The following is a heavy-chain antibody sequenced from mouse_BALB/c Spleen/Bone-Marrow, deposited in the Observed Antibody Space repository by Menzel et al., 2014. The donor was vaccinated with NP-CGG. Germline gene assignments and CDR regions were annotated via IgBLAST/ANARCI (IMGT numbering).Heavy chain of an antibody. CDR2: ISGDGRYT. CDR3: ARHAYYDQTEISFVY. CDR1: GFSFSNYG. J-gene: IGHJ3*01. V-gene: IGHV5-9-2*01. Sequence: DVKLVESGGGLVKSGGSLKLSCAASGFSFSNYGMSWLRQTPEKRLEWVATISGDGRYTFYSDSVKGRFTISRDNAKNNLYLQLSGLRSEDTALYYCARHAYYDQTEISFVYWGQGTLVTVSA. D-gene: IGHD2-4*01.